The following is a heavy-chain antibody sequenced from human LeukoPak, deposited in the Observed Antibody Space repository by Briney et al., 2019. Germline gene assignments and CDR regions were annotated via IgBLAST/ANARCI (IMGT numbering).Heavy chain of an antibody. D-gene: IGHD1-14*01. J-gene: IGHJ4*02. CDR2: TSSNGGST. CDR1: GFTFSSYA. CDR3: VKDPLTHLFSWHFDY. V-gene: IGHV3-64D*09. Sequence: GGSLRLSCSASGFTFSSYAMHWVRQAPGKGLEYVSATSSNGGSTYYADSVKGRFTISRDNSKNTLYLQMSSLRAEDTAVYYCVKDPLTHLFSWHFDYWGQGTLVTVSS.